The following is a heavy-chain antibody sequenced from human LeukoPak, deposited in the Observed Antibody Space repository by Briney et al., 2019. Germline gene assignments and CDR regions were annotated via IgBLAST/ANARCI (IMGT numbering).Heavy chain of an antibody. J-gene: IGHJ6*03. V-gene: IGHV3-30*02. Sequence: PGGSLRLSCAASGFTFSSYGMHWVRQAPGKGLEWVAFIRYDGSNKYYADSVKGRFTISRDNSKNTLYLQMNSLRAEDTAVYYCARDEYGSGSYPYYYYMDVWGKGTTVTVSS. CDR3: ARDEYGSGSYPYYYYMDV. D-gene: IGHD3-10*01. CDR2: IRYDGSNK. CDR1: GFTFSSYG.